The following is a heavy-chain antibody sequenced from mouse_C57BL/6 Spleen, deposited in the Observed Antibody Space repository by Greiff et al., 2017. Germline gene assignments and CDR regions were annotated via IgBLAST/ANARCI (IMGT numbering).Heavy chain of an antibody. CDR3: ARSEISYYGSSSWFAY. V-gene: IGHV1-80*01. J-gene: IGHJ3*01. D-gene: IGHD1-1*01. CDR2: IYPGDGDT. CDR1: GYAFSSYW. Sequence: QVQLQQSGAELVKPGASVKISCKASGYAFSSYWMNWVKQRPGKGLEWIGQIYPGDGDTNYNGKFKGKATLTADKSSSTAYMQLSSLTSEDSAVYFCARSEISYYGSSSWFAYWGQGTLVTVSA.